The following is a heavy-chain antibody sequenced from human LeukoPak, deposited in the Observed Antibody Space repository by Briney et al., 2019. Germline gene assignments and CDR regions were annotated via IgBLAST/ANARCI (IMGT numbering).Heavy chain of an antibody. CDR1: GGSISSGGYY. CDR2: IYYSGST. CDR3: ARDRYSSSWLDY. J-gene: IGHJ4*02. Sequence: SETLSLTCTVSGGSISSGGYYWSWIRQHPGKGLEWIGYIYYSGSTYYNPSLKSRVTISVDTSKNQFSLKLSSVTAADTAVYYCARDRYSSSWLDYWGQGTLVTVSS. D-gene: IGHD6-13*01. V-gene: IGHV4-31*03.